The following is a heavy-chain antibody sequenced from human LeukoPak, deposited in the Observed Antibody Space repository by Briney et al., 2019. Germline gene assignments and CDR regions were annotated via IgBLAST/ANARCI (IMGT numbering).Heavy chain of an antibody. CDR2: ISSNGGTT. D-gene: IGHD3-22*01. CDR3: ARDQPYDSSGYYYEGYYYYGMDV. Sequence: PGGSLRLSCSASGFTFSNNAMHWVRQAPGKGLEYVSAISSNGGTTYYADSVKGRFTISRDNAKNSLYLQMNSLRAEDTAVYYCARDQPYDSSGYYYEGYYYYGMDVWGQGTTVTVSS. J-gene: IGHJ6*02. CDR1: GFTFSNNA. V-gene: IGHV3-64*04.